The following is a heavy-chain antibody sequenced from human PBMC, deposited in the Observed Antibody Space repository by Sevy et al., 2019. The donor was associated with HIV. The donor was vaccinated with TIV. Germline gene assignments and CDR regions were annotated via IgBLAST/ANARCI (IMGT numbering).Heavy chain of an antibody. CDR3: ARDQEFCSTTTYYSGLDH. J-gene: IGHJ4*01. Sequence: ASVKVSCETSGYRFTDYYIHWVRQAPGQGLEWMGWINPNSDVTKSAKKFQDRVIMTKDTSISTGYMELRGLTFDDSAVYYCARDQEFCSTTTYYSGLDHWGHGSLVTVSS. D-gene: IGHD2-2*02. V-gene: IGHV1-2*02. CDR2: INPNSDVT. CDR1: GYRFTDYY.